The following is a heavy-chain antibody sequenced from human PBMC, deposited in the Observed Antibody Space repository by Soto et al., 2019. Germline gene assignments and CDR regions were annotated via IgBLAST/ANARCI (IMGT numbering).Heavy chain of an antibody. Sequence: QVQLVESGGGVVQPGRSLRLSCAASGFTFSAYGIHWVRQAPGKGXEWVAVISHDGSNTNYADSVKGRFTFSRDNSKXXXXXXXXXXXXXXXXXXXXXXXXXXYSSSXXXXFDSWGQGTLVTVSS. V-gene: IGHV3-30*03. J-gene: IGHJ4*02. CDR1: GFTFSAYG. CDR2: ISHDGSNT. D-gene: IGHD2-2*01. CDR3: XXXXXXYSSSXXXXFDS.